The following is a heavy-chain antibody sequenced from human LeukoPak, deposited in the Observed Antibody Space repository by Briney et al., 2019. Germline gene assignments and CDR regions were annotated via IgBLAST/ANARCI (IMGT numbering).Heavy chain of an antibody. J-gene: IGHJ6*02. D-gene: IGHD3-10*01. V-gene: IGHV4-4*07. Sequence: SETLSLTCTVSGGSISNYYWGWIRPPAGKGLEWIGRIYSTGATTYSPSLGSRVTMSVDTSKNQFSLSLTSVTAADTAVYYCARSGSYFGSRGVFGMDVWGQGPRSPSP. CDR2: IYSTGAT. CDR3: ARSGSYFGSRGVFGMDV. CDR1: GGSISNYY.